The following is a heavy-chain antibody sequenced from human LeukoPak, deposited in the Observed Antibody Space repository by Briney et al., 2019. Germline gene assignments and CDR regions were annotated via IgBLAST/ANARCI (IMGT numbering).Heavy chain of an antibody. Sequence: PGRYLRLSCAASGFTFSSYGMHWVRQAPGKGLEWVAVISYDGSNKYYADSVKGRFTISRDNSKNTLYLQMNSLRAEDTAVYYCAKNEVGATGYNWFDPWGQGTLVTVSS. V-gene: IGHV3-30*18. J-gene: IGHJ5*02. CDR3: AKNEVGATGYNWFDP. D-gene: IGHD1-26*01. CDR2: ISYDGSNK. CDR1: GFTFSSYG.